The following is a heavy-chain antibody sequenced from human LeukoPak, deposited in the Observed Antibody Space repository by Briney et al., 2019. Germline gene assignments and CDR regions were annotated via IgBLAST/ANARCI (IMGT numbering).Heavy chain of an antibody. CDR2: INPNSGGT. Sequence: AASVKVSCKASGYTFTGYYMHWVRQAPGQGLEWMGWINPNSGGTNYAQKFQGRVTMTRDTSISTAYMELSRLRSDDTAVYYCARGRMTTVVTPGYWGQGTLVTVSS. V-gene: IGHV1-2*02. D-gene: IGHD4-23*01. CDR1: GYTFTGYY. J-gene: IGHJ4*02. CDR3: ARGRMTTVVTPGY.